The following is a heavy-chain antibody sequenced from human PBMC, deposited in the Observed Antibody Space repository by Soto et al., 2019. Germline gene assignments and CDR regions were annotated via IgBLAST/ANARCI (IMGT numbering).Heavy chain of an antibody. CDR3: ARDAPAAAIPCDV. J-gene: IGHJ6*04. D-gene: IGHD2-2*01. V-gene: IGHV3-33*01. CDR1: GFTFRTYG. Sequence: QVQVVESGGGVVQPGRSLRLSCAASGFTFRTYGMHWVRQAPGKGLEWVAVIWYDGTNKYYADSVKGRFTISRDNSKNTLYLQMNSLRVEDTAVYYCARDAPAAAIPCDVWGKGTTVTVSS. CDR2: IWYDGTNK.